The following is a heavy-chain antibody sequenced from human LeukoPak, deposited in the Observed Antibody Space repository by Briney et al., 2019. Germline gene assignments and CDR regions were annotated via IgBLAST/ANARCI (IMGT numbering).Heavy chain of an antibody. D-gene: IGHD6-19*01. CDR3: ARGHISGYYTDY. CDR2: IFNDGSRT. V-gene: IGHV3-74*01. J-gene: IGHJ4*02. CDR1: GFTFSSYW. Sequence: GRSLRLSCAASGFTFSSYWMHWVRQAPGKGLVWVSRIFNDGSRTNYADSVNGRLTISRDSAKNTLYLQLNSLTVEDTAVYYCARGHISGYYTDYWGQGSLVTVSS.